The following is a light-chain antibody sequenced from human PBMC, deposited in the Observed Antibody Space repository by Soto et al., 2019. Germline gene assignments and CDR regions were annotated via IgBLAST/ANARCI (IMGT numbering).Light chain of an antibody. J-gene: IGKJ4*01. CDR2: DAS. V-gene: IGKV3-11*01. Sequence: EIVLPQSPATLSLSPGESATLSCRASQSVSSYLAWYQQKPGQAPRLLIYDASNRATGIPARFSGSGSGTDFTLTISSLEPEDFAVYYCQQRSNWPPTVGGGTKVDIK. CDR3: QQRSNWPPT. CDR1: QSVSSY.